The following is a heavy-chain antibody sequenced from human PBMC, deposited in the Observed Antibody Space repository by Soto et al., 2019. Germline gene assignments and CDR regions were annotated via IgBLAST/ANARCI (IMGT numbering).Heavy chain of an antibody. Sequence: QVQLVESGGDLVKPGGSLRLSCAASGFTFSDYYMTWIRQAPGKGLEWISYISSSGSTIYYADSVKGRFTISRDNAKNSLYLQMNSLRAEDTDVYYCARDVMITFGGIIVNRYYYMDVWGKGTTVTVSS. V-gene: IGHV3-11*01. CDR3: ARDVMITFGGIIVNRYYYMDV. D-gene: IGHD3-16*02. J-gene: IGHJ6*03. CDR2: ISSSGSTI. CDR1: GFTFSDYY.